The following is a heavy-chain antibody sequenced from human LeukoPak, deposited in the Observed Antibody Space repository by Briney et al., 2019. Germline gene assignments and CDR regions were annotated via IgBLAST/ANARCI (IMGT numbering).Heavy chain of an antibody. V-gene: IGHV4-59*12. Sequence: SETLSLTCTVSGGSISGYYWSWIRQPPGRGLEWIGYLYYTGSTNYNPSLKSRVTISLDTPKNQFSLKLSSVTAADTGVYYCARDTYYYGVDVWGQGTMVTVSS. D-gene: IGHD3-10*01. CDR2: LYYTGST. J-gene: IGHJ3*01. CDR1: GGSISGYY. CDR3: ARDTYYYGVDV.